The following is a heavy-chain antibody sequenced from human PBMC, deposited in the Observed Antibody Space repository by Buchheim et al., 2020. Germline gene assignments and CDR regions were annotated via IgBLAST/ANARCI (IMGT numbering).Heavy chain of an antibody. V-gene: IGHV4-39*01. J-gene: IGHJ2*01. D-gene: IGHD6-13*01. CDR2: IYYSGST. CDR1: GGSISSSSYY. CDR3: ARRIAAAGVPSRYFDL. Sequence: QLQLQESGPGLVKPSETLSLTCTASGGSISSSSYYWGWIRQPPGKGLEWIGSIYYSGSTYYNPSLKSRVTISVDTSKNQFSLKLSSVTAADTAVYYCARRIAAAGVPSRYFDLWGRGTL.